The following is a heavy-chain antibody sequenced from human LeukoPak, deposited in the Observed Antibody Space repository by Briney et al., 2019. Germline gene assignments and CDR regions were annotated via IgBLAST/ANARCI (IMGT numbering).Heavy chain of an antibody. J-gene: IGHJ5*02. V-gene: IGHV3-21*01. CDR3: ARDRSHQRRFHSSREENWFDP. D-gene: IGHD6-13*01. Sequence: GGSLRLSCAASEFTFSSYSMNWVRQALGKGLEWVSSISSSSDYIYYADSVKGRFTISRDNAKNSLYLQMNSLRAEDTAVYYCARDRSHQRRFHSSREENWFDPWGQGTLVTVSS. CDR1: EFTFSSYS. CDR2: ISSSSDYI.